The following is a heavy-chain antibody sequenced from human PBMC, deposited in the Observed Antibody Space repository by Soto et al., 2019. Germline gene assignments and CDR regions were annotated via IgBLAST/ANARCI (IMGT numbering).Heavy chain of an antibody. V-gene: IGHV3-15*01. J-gene: IGHJ6*03. CDR1: GFTFSNAW. CDR3: TTDQPYYYYYYMDV. Sequence: GGSLRLSCAASGFTFSNAWMSWVRQAPGKGLEWVGRIKSKTDGGTTDYAAPVKGRFTISRDDSKNTLYLQMNSLKTEDTAVYYCTTDQPYYYYYYMDVWGKGTTVTVSS. CDR2: IKSKTDGGTT.